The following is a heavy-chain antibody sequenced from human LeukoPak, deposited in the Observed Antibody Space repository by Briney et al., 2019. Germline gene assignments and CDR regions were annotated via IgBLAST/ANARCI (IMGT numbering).Heavy chain of an antibody. D-gene: IGHD3-22*01. CDR1: RFTFSTYA. Sequence: GGSLRLSCAVSRFTFSTYAMSWVRQAPGQGLEWVAVISYDGSNKYYADSVKGRFTISRDNSKNTLYLQMNSLRAEDTAVYYCAREWLLRYFDYWGQGTLVTVSS. V-gene: IGHV3-30*04. J-gene: IGHJ4*02. CDR2: ISYDGSNK. CDR3: AREWLLRYFDY.